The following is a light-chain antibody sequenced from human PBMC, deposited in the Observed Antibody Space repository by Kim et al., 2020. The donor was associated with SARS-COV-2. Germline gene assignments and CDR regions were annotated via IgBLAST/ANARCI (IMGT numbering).Light chain of an antibody. Sequence: RATINCKSSQCVLYSSNNKNYLAWYQQKPGQPPKLLIYWASTRESWVPDRFSGSGSGTDFTLTISSLQAEDVAVYYCQQYYSTPYTFGQGTKLDI. CDR3: QQYYSTPYT. CDR1: QCVLYSSNNKNY. J-gene: IGKJ2*01. V-gene: IGKV4-1*01. CDR2: WAS.